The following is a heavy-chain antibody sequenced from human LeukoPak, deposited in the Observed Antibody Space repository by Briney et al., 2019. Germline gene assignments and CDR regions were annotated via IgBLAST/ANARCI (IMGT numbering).Heavy chain of an antibody. Sequence: SETLSLTCAVYGGSFSGYYWNWIRQPPGKGLEWIGEINHSGSTNYNPSLKSRVTISVDTSKNQFSLKLSSVTAADTAVYYCARVQGLPPEAFDIWGQGTMVTVSS. V-gene: IGHV4-34*01. CDR2: INHSGST. J-gene: IGHJ3*02. D-gene: IGHD1-14*01. CDR1: GGSFSGYY. CDR3: ARVQGLPPEAFDI.